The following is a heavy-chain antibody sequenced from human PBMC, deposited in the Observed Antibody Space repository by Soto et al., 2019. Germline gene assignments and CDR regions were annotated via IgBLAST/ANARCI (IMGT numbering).Heavy chain of an antibody. V-gene: IGHV3-13*01. CDR2: IGTVGDT. J-gene: IGHJ4*02. CDR1: GFTFDSYD. CDR3: ARGAPTGSFLFDY. Sequence: EVQLVESGGGLVRPGGSLRLSCAASGFTFDSYDMHWVRQAAGKPLEWVSSIGTVGDTYYQDSVKGRFTFSRDNGKSSLSLQVNSLRAEDTAIYFCARGAPTGSFLFDYWGQGILVAVSS. D-gene: IGHD1-26*01.